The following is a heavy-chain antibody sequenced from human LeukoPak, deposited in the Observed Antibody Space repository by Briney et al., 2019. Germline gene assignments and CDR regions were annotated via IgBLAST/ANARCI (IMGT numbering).Heavy chain of an antibody. CDR3: ARDLSSYDYVWGSYRGSGAFDI. CDR2: IIPIFGTA. V-gene: IGHV1-69*13. Sequence: SVKVSCKASGGTFSSYAISWVRQAPGQGLEWMGGIIPIFGTANYAQKFRGRVTITADESTSTAYMELSSLRSEDTAVYYCARDLSSYDYVWGSYRGSGAFDIWGQGTMVTVSS. J-gene: IGHJ3*02. D-gene: IGHD3-16*02. CDR1: GGTFSSYA.